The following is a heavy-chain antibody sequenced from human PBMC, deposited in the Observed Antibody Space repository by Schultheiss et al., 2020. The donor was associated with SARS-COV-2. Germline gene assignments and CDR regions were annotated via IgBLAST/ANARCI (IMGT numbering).Heavy chain of an antibody. Sequence: ASVKVSCKASGYTFTSYGISWVRQAPGQGLEWMGIINPSGGSTSYAQKFQGRVTMTRDTSTSTVYMELSSLRSEDTAVYYCARDLGSRGPIDYWGQGTLVTVSS. V-gene: IGHV1-46*01. CDR3: ARDLGSRGPIDY. CDR2: INPSGGST. J-gene: IGHJ4*02. D-gene: IGHD6-13*01. CDR1: GYTFTSYG.